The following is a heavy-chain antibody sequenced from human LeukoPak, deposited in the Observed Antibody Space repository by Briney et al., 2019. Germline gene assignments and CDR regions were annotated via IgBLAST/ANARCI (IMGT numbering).Heavy chain of an antibody. CDR1: GGSISSYY. CDR3: ARLSSGRSSWIDLGY. CDR2: IYYSGST. V-gene: IGHV4-59*08. D-gene: IGHD6-13*01. J-gene: IGHJ4*02. Sequence: SETLSLTCTVSGGSISSYYWSWIRQPPGKGLEWIGYIYYSGSTNYNPSLKSRVTISVDTSKDQFSLKLSSVTAADTAVYYCARLSSGRSSWIDLGYWGQGNLVTVSS.